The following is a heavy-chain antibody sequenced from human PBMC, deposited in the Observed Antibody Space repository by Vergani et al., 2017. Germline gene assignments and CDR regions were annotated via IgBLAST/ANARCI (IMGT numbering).Heavy chain of an antibody. D-gene: IGHD3-3*01. CDR2: IYYSGST. J-gene: IGHJ6*02. CDR1: GGSISSYY. V-gene: IGHV4-59*01. Sequence: QVQLQESGPGLVKPSETLSLTCTVSGGSISSYYWSWIRQPPGKGLEWIGYIYYSGSTNYNPSLKSRVTISVDTSKNQLSLTLSSVTAADTAMYYCAGTYYDFWSGYPYGMDVWGQGTTVTVSS. CDR3: AGTYYDFWSGYPYGMDV.